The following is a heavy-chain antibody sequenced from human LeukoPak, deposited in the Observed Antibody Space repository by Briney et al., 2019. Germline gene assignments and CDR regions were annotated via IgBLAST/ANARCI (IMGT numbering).Heavy chain of an antibody. CDR1: GLTPTSYA. D-gene: IGHD1-7*01. CDR2: ISGSGDST. J-gene: IGHJ4*02. Sequence: PGGSLSPSCVLSGLTPTSYAIGWDRHAQGGGLGWVSVISGSGDSTYYADSVKGRFTFSRDNSKNTLYLQMTSLRAEDTAVYDCAKTYNCNYDDWGQGTLVTASS. CDR3: AKTYNCNYDD. V-gene: IGHV3-23*01.